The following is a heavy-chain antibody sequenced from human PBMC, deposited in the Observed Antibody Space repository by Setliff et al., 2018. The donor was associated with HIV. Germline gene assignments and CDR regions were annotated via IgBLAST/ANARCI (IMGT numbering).Heavy chain of an antibody. CDR1: GYTFTTYD. CDR3: ARGPPIVVVPAALLTFDY. Sequence: ASVKVSCKASGYTFTTYDINWVRQATGQGLEWMGCINLNTGNTNYAQKFQGRVIVTRDTSINTAYVELRSLRSDDTAVYYCARGPPIVVVPAALLTFDYWGQGTLVTVSS. D-gene: IGHD2-2*01. V-gene: IGHV1-8*02. J-gene: IGHJ4*02. CDR2: INLNTGNT.